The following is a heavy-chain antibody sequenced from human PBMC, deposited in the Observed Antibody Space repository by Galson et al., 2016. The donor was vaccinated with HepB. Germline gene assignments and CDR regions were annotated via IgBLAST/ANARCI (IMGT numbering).Heavy chain of an antibody. Sequence: SLRLSCAASGFSFSTSGMSWVRQTPGRGLEWVSGITGSGGTTHYADSVKGRFTISRDNSKNTLYLDMNNLRAGDTAVYYCGKHGGFDYWVQGALVTVSS. D-gene: IGHD3-16*01. J-gene: IGHJ4*02. CDR3: GKHGGFDY. V-gene: IGHV3-23*01. CDR2: ITGSGGTT. CDR1: GFSFSTSG.